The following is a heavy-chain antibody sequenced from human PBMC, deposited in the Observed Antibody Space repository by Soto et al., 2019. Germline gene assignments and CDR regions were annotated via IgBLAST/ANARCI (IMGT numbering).Heavy chain of an antibody. D-gene: IGHD2-15*01. V-gene: IGHV3-23*01. CDR1: GFTFSSCA. CDR3: ATAKLLLPWLFDY. J-gene: IGHJ4*02. Sequence: GGSLRLSCAASGFTFSSCAMGWVRQAPGKGLEWVSDIIYSGGSTYYADSVKGRFTISRDDSKNTLFLQMNSLRAEDTAVYYCATAKLLLPWLFDYWGQGTLVTVSS. CDR2: IIYSGGST.